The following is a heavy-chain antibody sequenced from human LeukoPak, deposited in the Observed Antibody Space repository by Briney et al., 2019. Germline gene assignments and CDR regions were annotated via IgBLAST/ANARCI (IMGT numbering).Heavy chain of an antibody. V-gene: IGHV4-59*01. J-gene: IGHJ4*02. Sequence: PSETLSLTCSVSGGSLSSYYWSWIRQPPGKGLEWIGYIYYTGTTNYSPSLKSRVTISVDTSKNQFSLKLSSATDADTAVYYCARGGAYSWNWWYFEYWGQGTLVTVSS. CDR3: ARGGAYSWNWWYFEY. CDR1: GGSLSSYY. D-gene: IGHD1-1*01. CDR2: IYYTGTT.